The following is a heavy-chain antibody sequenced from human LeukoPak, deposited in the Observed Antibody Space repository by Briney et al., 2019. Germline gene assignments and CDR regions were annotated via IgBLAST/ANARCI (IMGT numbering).Heavy chain of an antibody. D-gene: IGHD6-19*01. CDR3: ARDLICGWYYFDY. V-gene: IGHV1-2*02. J-gene: IGHJ4*02. Sequence: ASVKVSCKASGYTFTGYYMHWVRQAPGQGLEWMGWINPNSGGTNYAQEFQGRVTMTRDTSISTAYMELSRLRSDDTAVYYCARDLICGWYYFDYWGQGTLVTVSS. CDR2: INPNSGGT. CDR1: GYTFTGYY.